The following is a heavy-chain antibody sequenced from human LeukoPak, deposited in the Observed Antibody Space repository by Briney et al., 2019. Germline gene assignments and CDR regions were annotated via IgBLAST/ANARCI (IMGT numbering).Heavy chain of an antibody. Sequence: ASVKVSCKASGYTFTSYAMDWVRQAPGQRLEWMGWINTGNGDTKYSQKFQGRVTITRDTSASTAYMELSSLRSEDTAVYYCARDRTSYYDSRGYTFDYWGQGTLVIVSS. CDR2: INTGNGDT. CDR1: GYTFTSYA. V-gene: IGHV1-3*04. CDR3: ARDRTSYYDSRGYTFDY. D-gene: IGHD3-22*01. J-gene: IGHJ4*02.